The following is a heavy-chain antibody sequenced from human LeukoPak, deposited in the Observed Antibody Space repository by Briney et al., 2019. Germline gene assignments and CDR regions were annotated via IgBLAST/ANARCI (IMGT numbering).Heavy chain of an antibody. V-gene: IGHV1-46*01. Sequence: ASVKVSCKASGYTFTSYYMHWVRQAPGQGLEWMGIINPSGGSTSYAQKFQGRVTMTRDMSTSTAYMELSSLRSEDTAVYFCVRGGVGLAVAAYFDFWGQGTLVTVSS. D-gene: IGHD6-19*01. J-gene: IGHJ4*02. CDR3: VRGGVGLAVAAYFDF. CDR1: GYTFTSYY. CDR2: INPSGGST.